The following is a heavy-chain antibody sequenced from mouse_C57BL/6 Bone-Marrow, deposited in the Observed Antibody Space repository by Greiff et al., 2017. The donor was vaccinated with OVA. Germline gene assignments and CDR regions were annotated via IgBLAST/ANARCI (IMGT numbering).Heavy chain of an antibody. Sequence: QVQLQQPGAELVRPGSSVKLSCKASGYTFTSYWMDWVKQRPGQGLEWIGNIYPSDSETHYNQKFKDKATLTVDKSSSTAYMQLSSLTSEDSAVDFCAREGTVVSHFDYWGQGTTLTVSS. CDR3: AREGTVVSHFDY. J-gene: IGHJ2*01. V-gene: IGHV1-61*01. CDR1: GYTFTSYW. CDR2: IYPSDSET. D-gene: IGHD1-1*01.